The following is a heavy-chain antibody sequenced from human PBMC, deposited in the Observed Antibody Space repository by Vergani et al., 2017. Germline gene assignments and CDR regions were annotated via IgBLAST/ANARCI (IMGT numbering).Heavy chain of an antibody. V-gene: IGHV3-64D*06. J-gene: IGHJ6*02. CDR2: ISSNGGST. CDR3: VKEPSYYYYGMDV. CDR1: GFTFSSYA. Sequence: EVQLVESGGGLVQPGGSLRLSCSASGFTFSSYAMHWVRQAPGKGLEYVSAISSNGGSTYYAYSVKGRFTITRDNSKHTLYRQMSSRRAEDTAVYYCVKEPSYYYYGMDVWGQGTTVTVSS.